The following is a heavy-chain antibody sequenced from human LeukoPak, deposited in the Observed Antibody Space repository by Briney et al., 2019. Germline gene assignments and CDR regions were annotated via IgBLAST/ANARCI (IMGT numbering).Heavy chain of an antibody. D-gene: IGHD3-10*02. CDR1: GFTFSGSA. CDR2: IRSKANSYAT. Sequence: GGSLRLSCAASGFTFSGSAMHWVRQASGKGLEWVGRIRSKANSYATAYAASVNGRFTISRDDSKNTAYLQMNSLKTEDTAVYYCQVFGELFSNYMDVWGRGTTVTVSS. V-gene: IGHV3-73*01. J-gene: IGHJ6*03. CDR3: QVFGELFSNYMDV.